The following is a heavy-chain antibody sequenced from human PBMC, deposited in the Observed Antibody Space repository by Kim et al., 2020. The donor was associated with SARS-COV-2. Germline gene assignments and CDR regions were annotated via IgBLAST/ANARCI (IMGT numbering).Heavy chain of an antibody. D-gene: IGHD3-16*01. CDR1: GYSFTSYW. V-gene: IGHV5-51*01. CDR2: IYPGDSDT. J-gene: IGHJ4*02. Sequence: GESLKISCKGSGYSFTSYWIGWVRQMPGKGLEWMGIIYPGDSDTRYSPSFQGQVTISADKSISTAYLQWSSLKASDTAMYYCARLPWDYSDTMSLGLDYWGQGTLVTVSS. CDR3: ARLPWDYSDTMSLGLDY.